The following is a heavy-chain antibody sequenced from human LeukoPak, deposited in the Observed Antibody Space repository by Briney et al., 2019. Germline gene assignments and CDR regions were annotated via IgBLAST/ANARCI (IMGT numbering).Heavy chain of an antibody. D-gene: IGHD5-18*01. J-gene: IGHJ4*02. Sequence: SVKVFCKASGRTFSSYAISWVRQAPGQGLECMGGLIPIFGTANYAQKFQGRVTITADESTSTAYMELSSLRSEDTAVYYCARDAGYSYGFDYWGQGTLVTVSS. CDR1: GRTFSSYA. CDR3: ARDAGYSYGFDY. V-gene: IGHV1-69*13. CDR2: LIPIFGTA.